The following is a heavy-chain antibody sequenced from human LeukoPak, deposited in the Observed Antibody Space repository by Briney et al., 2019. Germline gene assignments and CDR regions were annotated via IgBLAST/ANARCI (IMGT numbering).Heavy chain of an antibody. V-gene: IGHV3-23*01. J-gene: IGHJ4*02. Sequence: GGSLRLSCAASGFTFSNYAMTWVRQAPGKGLEWVSGISDSGGSTYYADSAKGRFTISRDNSKNTLYLQMNSLRAEDTAVYYCAKSLSGGGYYFEYWGQGTLVTVSS. D-gene: IGHD3-10*01. CDR1: GFTFSNYA. CDR2: ISDSGGST. CDR3: AKSLSGGGYYFEY.